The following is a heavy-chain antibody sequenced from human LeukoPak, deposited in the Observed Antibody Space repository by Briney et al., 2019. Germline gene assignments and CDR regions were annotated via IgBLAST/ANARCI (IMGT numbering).Heavy chain of an antibody. Sequence: ASVKVSCKASGYTFTSYGISWVRQAPGQGLEWMGWISAYNGNTNYAQKLQDRVTMTTDTSTSTAYMELRSLRSDDTAVYYCAKIVGGNGDYVWGSSNPDFDYWGQGTLVTVSS. CDR3: AKIVGGNGDYVWGSSNPDFDY. CDR1: GYTFTSYG. D-gene: IGHD3-16*01. CDR2: ISAYNGNT. V-gene: IGHV1-18*01. J-gene: IGHJ4*02.